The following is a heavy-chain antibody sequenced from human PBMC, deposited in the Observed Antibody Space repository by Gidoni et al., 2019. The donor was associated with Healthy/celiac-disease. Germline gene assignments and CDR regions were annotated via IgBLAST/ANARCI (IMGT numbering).Heavy chain of an antibody. J-gene: IGHJ6*04. CDR1: GSTFTSYG. Sequence: QVQLVQSGAEVKKPGASVKVSCKASGSTFTSYGISWVRQAPGQGLEWMGWISAYNGNTNYAQKLQGRVTMTTDTSTSTAYMELRSLRSDDTAVYYCARDSIAAAVPEYYYYGMDVWGKGTTVTVSS. D-gene: IGHD6-13*01. CDR3: ARDSIAAAVPEYYYYGMDV. CDR2: ISAYNGNT. V-gene: IGHV1-18*01.